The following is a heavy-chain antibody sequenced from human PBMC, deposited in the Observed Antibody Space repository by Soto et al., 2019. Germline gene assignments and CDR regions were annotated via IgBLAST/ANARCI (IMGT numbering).Heavy chain of an antibody. Sequence: SETLSLTCADDGGSFSGYYWSWISQPPGKGLEWIGEINHSGSTNYNPSLKSRVTISVDTSKNQFSLKLSSVTAADTAVYYCARGGVTCTNGVCYYYYMDVWGKGTTVTVSS. CDR3: ARGGVTCTNGVCYYYYMDV. CDR2: INHSGST. V-gene: IGHV4-34*01. CDR1: GGSFSGYY. D-gene: IGHD2-8*01. J-gene: IGHJ6*03.